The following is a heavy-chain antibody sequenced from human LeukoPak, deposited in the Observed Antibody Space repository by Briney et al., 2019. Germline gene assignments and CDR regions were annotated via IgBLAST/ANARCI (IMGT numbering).Heavy chain of an antibody. D-gene: IGHD3-22*01. CDR3: AEEDLYYYDSSGQPIDY. CDR2: IKQDGSEK. Sequence: GGSLRLSCAASGFTFSSYWMSWVRQAPGKGLEWVANIKQDGSEKYYVDSVKGRFTISRDDAKNSLYLQMNSLRAEDTAVYYCAEEDLYYYDSSGQPIDYWGQGTLVTVSS. J-gene: IGHJ4*02. CDR1: GFTFSSYW. V-gene: IGHV3-7*01.